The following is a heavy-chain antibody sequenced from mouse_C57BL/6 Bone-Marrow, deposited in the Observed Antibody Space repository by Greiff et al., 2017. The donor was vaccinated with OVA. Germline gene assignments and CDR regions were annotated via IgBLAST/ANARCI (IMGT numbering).Heavy chain of an antibody. CDR2: ISDGGSYT. CDR3: ARDLGYYSNYLFAY. Sequence: EVKLMESGGGLVKPGGSLKLSCAASGFTFSSYAMSWVRQTPEKRLEWVATISDGGSYTYYPDNVKGRFTISRDNAKNNLYLQMSHLKSEDTAMYYCARDLGYYSNYLFAYWGQGTLVTVSA. V-gene: IGHV5-4*01. CDR1: GFTFSSYA. J-gene: IGHJ3*01. D-gene: IGHD2-5*01.